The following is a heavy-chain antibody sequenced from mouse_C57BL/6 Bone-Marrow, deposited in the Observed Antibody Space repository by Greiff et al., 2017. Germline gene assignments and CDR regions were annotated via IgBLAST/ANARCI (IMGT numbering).Heavy chain of an antibody. CDR3: ARFGTTVSFAY. J-gene: IGHJ3*01. Sequence: QVQLKESGAELVRPGTSVKMSCKASGYTFTNYWIGWAKQRPGHGLEWIGDIYPGGGYTNYNEKFKGKATLTADKSSSTANMQFRSLPSEDSAIYYCARFGTTVSFAYWGQGTLVTVSA. V-gene: IGHV1-63*01. D-gene: IGHD1-1*01. CDR1: GYTFTNYW. CDR2: IYPGGGYT.